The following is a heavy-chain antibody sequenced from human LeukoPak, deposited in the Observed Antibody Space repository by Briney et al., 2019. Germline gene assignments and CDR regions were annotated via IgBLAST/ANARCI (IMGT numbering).Heavy chain of an antibody. Sequence: PGGSLRLSCAASGFTFSTYWMNWVRQAPGKGLEWVANIKQDGSDKNYVDSVKGRFTISRDNARSSLYLQMNSLRADDTAVYYCAKASWERMGGAFYIWGQGTMVTVSS. CDR2: IKQDGSDK. CDR1: GFTFSTYW. CDR3: AKASWERMGGAFYI. V-gene: IGHV3-7*01. D-gene: IGHD1-26*01. J-gene: IGHJ3*02.